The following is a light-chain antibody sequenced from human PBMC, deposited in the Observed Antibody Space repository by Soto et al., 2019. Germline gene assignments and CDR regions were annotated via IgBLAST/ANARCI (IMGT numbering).Light chain of an antibody. CDR2: DGS. Sequence: DVQMTQSPSSLSASVGDRVTITCQASQDINNCLNWYQQKPGKAPKILIYDGSNLETGVPPRFSGSASGTDYTFTISSLEPGDISPYYCQQYDNYPMYTFGQGTKLEIK. J-gene: IGKJ2*01. CDR3: QQYDNYPMYT. CDR1: QDINNC. V-gene: IGKV1-33*01.